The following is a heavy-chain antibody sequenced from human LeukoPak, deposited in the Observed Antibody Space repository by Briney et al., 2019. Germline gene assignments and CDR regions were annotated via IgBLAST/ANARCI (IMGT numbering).Heavy chain of an antibody. CDR2: INHSGGT. CDR3: ARYIVVRGMDV. J-gene: IGHJ6*03. D-gene: IGHD2-2*01. CDR1: GYSISSGYY. Sequence: PSETLSLTCTVSGYSISSGYYWSWIRQPPGKGLEWIGEINHSGGTNYNPSLKSRVTISVDTSKNQFSLKLSSVTAADTAVYYCARYIVVRGMDVWGKGTTVTISS. V-gene: IGHV4-38-2*02.